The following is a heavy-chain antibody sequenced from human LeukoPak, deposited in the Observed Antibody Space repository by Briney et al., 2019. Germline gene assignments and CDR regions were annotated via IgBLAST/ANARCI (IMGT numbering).Heavy chain of an antibody. CDR3: ARTTRSWYEDNDAFDI. V-gene: IGHV1-3*01. Sequence: GASVKVSCKASGYTFTIYTIHWVRQAPGQRPEWMGWINAGNGNRRYSEKFQGRVTITRDTSASTANMELSSLRSVDTAVYYCARTTRSWYEDNDAFDIWGQGTTVTVSS. CDR1: GYTFTIYT. J-gene: IGHJ3*02. CDR2: INAGNGNR. D-gene: IGHD6-13*01.